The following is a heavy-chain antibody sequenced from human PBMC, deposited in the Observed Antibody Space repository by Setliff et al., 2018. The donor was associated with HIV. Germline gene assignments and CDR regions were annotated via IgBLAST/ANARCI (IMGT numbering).Heavy chain of an antibody. Sequence: PSETLSLTCTVSGGSISSYYWSWIRQPPGKGLEWIGYIYYSGTSNYNSSLKSRIVISLDTSKKQFSLHFYSVTAADTAVYYCARSRIRGYYDTSPAMAFDIWGQGTMVTVSS. J-gene: IGHJ3*02. V-gene: IGHV4-59*08. CDR3: ARSRIRGYYDTSPAMAFDI. CDR2: IYYSGTS. D-gene: IGHD3-22*01. CDR1: GGSISSYY.